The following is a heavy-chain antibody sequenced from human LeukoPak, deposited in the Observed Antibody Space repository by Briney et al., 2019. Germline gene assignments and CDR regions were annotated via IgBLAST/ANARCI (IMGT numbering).Heavy chain of an antibody. CDR3: ARGPNLTIDDY. Sequence: SETLSLTCTVSGGSISSYYWSWIRQPPEKGLEWIGYIYYSGSTNYNPSLKSRVTISVDTSKNQFSLKLSSVTAADTAVYYCARGPNLTIDDYWGQGTLVTVSS. D-gene: IGHD3-10*01. J-gene: IGHJ4*02. V-gene: IGHV4-59*01. CDR1: GGSISSYY. CDR2: IYYSGST.